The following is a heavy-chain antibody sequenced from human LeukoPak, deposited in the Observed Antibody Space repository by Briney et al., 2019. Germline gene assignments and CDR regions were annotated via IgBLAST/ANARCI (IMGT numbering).Heavy chain of an antibody. CDR1: GLTFSTSG. CDR2: ISSSSSYI. D-gene: IGHD5-18*01. V-gene: IGHV3-21*01. J-gene: IGHJ4*02. CDR3: ARIGYRYFDY. Sequence: GGSLRLSCTASGLTFSTSGFNWVRQAPGKGLEWVSSISSSSSYIYYADSVKGRFTISRDNAKNSLYLQMNSLRAEDTAVYYCARIGYRYFDYWGQGTLVTVSS.